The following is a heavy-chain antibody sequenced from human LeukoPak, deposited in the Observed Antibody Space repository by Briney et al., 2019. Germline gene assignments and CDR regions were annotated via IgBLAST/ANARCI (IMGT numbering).Heavy chain of an antibody. CDR3: ARDYSGSYDKWFDP. Sequence: GASVRVPCKASGYTFTSYDINWVRQATGQGLEWMGWMNPNSGNTGYAQKFQGRVTMTRNTSISTAYMELSSLRSEDTAVYYCARDYSGSYDKWFDPWGQGTLVTVSS. V-gene: IGHV1-8*01. D-gene: IGHD1-26*01. CDR2: MNPNSGNT. J-gene: IGHJ5*02. CDR1: GYTFTSYD.